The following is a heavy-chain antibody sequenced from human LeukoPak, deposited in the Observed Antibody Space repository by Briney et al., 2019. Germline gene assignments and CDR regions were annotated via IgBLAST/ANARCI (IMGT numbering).Heavy chain of an antibody. CDR1: GFTFSSYS. J-gene: IGHJ4*02. Sequence: GGSLRLSCAASGFTFSSYSMSWVRQAPGKGLEWVSSISSSSSYIYYADSVKGRYTISRDNAKNSLYLQMNSLRVEDTAVYYCVRDVSPRTADYWGQGTLVIVSS. CDR3: VRDVSPRTADY. CDR2: ISSSSSYI. D-gene: IGHD2-2*01. V-gene: IGHV3-21*01.